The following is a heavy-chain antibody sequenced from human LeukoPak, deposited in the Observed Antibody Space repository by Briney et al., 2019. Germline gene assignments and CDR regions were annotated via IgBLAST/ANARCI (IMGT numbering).Heavy chain of an antibody. D-gene: IGHD5-18*01. CDR3: ARVDTAMVTWAFDI. CDR1: GGSFSGYY. Sequence: PSETLSLTCAVYGGSFSGYYWSWIRQPPGKGLEWIGEINHSGSTNYNPSLKSRVTISVDTSKNQFSLKLSSVTAADTAVYYCARVDTAMVTWAFDIWGQGTMVTVSS. J-gene: IGHJ3*02. V-gene: IGHV4-34*01. CDR2: INHSGST.